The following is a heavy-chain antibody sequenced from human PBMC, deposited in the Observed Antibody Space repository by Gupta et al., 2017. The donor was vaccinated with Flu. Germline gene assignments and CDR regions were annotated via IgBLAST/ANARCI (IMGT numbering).Heavy chain of an antibody. CDR3: ARDTYYYDSSGYQAPHYFDY. V-gene: IGHV3-48*03. Sequence: EVQLVESGGDLVQPGGSLSLSCAASGFTFRGYEMNWVRHAPGKGLEWVSYISSSGSTIYYADSVKGRFTISRDNAKNSLYLQMNSLRAEDTAVYYCARDTYYYDSSGYQAPHYFDYWGQGTLVTVSS. CDR2: ISSSGSTI. CDR1: GFTFRGYE. J-gene: IGHJ4*02. D-gene: IGHD3-22*01.